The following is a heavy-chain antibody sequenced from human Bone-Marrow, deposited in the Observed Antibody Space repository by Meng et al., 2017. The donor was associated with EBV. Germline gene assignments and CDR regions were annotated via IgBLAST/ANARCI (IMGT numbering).Heavy chain of an antibody. Sequence: LKGSCSQLLQPTQTLTLTCTFSGFSLCTDGVAVGLIRHPPGKALEWLAHFYWDDDGRYSPSLRSRLTITKDTPNNQVVLTMTNMDPVDTGTHYCAHRLRLGETGIHLYHVDLWGQGTLVTASS. D-gene: IGHD3-10*01. CDR1: GFSLCTDGVA. V-gene: IGHV2-5*02. CDR2: FYWDDDG. CDR3: AHRLRLGETGIHLYHVDL. J-gene: IGHJ4*02.